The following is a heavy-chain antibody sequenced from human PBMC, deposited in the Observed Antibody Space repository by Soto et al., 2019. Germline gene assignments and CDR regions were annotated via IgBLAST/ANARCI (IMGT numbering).Heavy chain of an antibody. CDR1: GGSISGYY. CDR2: VYYSGST. D-gene: IGHD2-15*01. J-gene: IGHJ2*01. CDR3: ARDRVVEAGWYCDL. V-gene: IGHV4-59*01. Sequence: QVQLQESGPGLVKPSETLSLTCTVSGGSISGYYWSWIRQPPGKGLEWIGFVYYSGSTNYNPSLKSRVTMSVDTSKNQFSLKLSSVTAADTALYYCARDRVVEAGWYCDLWGRGTLVTVSS.